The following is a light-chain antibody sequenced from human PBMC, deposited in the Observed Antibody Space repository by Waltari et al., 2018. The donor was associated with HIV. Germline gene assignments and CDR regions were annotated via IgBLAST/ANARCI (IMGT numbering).Light chain of an antibody. V-gene: IGKV4-1*01. Sequence: DIVMTQSPDPLAVSLGERATIHCKSSQSVLYSSNNKNYLAWYQQKPGQSPKLLIYWASTRESGVPDRFSGSGSGTDFTLTISSLQAEDVAVYYCQQYYTTPFTFGPGTKVDIK. J-gene: IGKJ3*01. CDR3: QQYYTTPFT. CDR1: QSVLYSSNNKNY. CDR2: WAS.